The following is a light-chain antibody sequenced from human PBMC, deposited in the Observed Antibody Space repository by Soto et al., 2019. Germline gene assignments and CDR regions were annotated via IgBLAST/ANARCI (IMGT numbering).Light chain of an antibody. CDR1: SSDVGGYNY. CDR2: EVS. Sequence: QSVLTQPPSASGSPGQSVTISCTGTSSDVGGYNYVSWYQQHPGKAPKVMIYEVSKRPSGVPDRFSGSKSGNTASLTVSGLQAEDEADYYCSSYGGRNNLLFGGGTKVTFL. V-gene: IGLV2-8*01. CDR3: SSYGGRNNLL. J-gene: IGLJ2*01.